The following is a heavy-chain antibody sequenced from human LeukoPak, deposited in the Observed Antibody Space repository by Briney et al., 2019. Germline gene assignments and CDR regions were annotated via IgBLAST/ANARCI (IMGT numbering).Heavy chain of an antibody. J-gene: IGHJ4*02. CDR2: ISSSGSTI. V-gene: IGHV3-48*03. CDR3: ATLGYSSGWYGIDY. CDR1: GLTFSSYE. D-gene: IGHD6-19*01. Sequence: GGSLRLSCAVSGLTFSSYEMNWVRQAPGKGLEWVSYISSSGSTIYYADSVKGRFTISRDNAKNSLYLQMSSLRAEDTAVYYCATLGYSSGWYGIDYWGQGTLVTVSS.